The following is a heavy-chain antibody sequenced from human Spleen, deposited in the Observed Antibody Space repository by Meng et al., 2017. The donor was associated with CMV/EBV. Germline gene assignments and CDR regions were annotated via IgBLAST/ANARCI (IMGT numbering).Heavy chain of an antibody. CDR3: ARWYSSSSRWFDP. V-gene: IGHV4-34*01. CDR1: GWSISGYF. D-gene: IGHD6-6*01. CDR2: INHGGTT. J-gene: IGHJ5*02. Sequence: AVNGWSISGYFWSWIRQPPGKGLEWIEEINHGGTTNYNPSLKSRVTISVDTSKNQFSLKLSSVTAADTAVYYCARWYSSSSRWFDPWGQGTLVTVSS.